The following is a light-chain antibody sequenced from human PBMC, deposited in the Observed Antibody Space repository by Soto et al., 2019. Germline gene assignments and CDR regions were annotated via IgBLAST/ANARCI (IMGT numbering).Light chain of an antibody. CDR1: QSISSW. V-gene: IGKV1-5*03. Sequence: DIQMTQSPSTLSASVGDRVTITCRASQSISSWLAWYQQKPGKAPKLLIYKASSLESGVRSRFSGSGSGTEFPLSISSLQPDDFAAYYCQLYNSYSRTFGQGTKVEI. CDR2: KAS. J-gene: IGKJ1*01. CDR3: QLYNSYSRT.